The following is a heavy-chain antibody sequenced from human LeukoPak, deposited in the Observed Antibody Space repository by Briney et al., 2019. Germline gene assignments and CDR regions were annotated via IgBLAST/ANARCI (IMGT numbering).Heavy chain of an antibody. J-gene: IGHJ3*02. CDR1: GFTFSSYA. V-gene: IGHV3-30-3*01. CDR2: ISYDGSNK. D-gene: IGHD3-22*01. Sequence: GGSLRLSCAASGFTFSSYAMHWVRQAPGKGLEWVAVISYDGSNKYYTDSVKGRFTISRDNSKNTLYLQMNSLRAEDTAVYYCAREGYYDSSGYFYDAFDIWGQGTMVTVSS. CDR3: AREGYYDSSGYFYDAFDI.